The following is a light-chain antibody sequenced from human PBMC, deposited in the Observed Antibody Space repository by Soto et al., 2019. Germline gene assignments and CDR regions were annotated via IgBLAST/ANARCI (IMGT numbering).Light chain of an antibody. CDR3: QQYFNTPWT. CDR2: WAS. Sequence: DIVMTQSPDSLAVSLGERATINCKSSQSLFYSSNNKDYLAWYQQKPGQPPRLLIYWASTRESGVPERFSGSGSGTDFTLTVSSLQAEDVAIYYCQQYFNTPWTCGQGTKVEIK. J-gene: IGKJ1*01. V-gene: IGKV4-1*01. CDR1: QSLFYSSNNKDY.